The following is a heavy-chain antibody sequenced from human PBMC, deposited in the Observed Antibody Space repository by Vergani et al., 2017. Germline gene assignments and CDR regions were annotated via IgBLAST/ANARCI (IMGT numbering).Heavy chain of an antibody. CDR3: ARGAGYCSSTSCPPTLRHYHYYIDV. CDR1: GFTFSSYG. CDR2: MWYDGSNK. Sequence: QVQLVESGGGVVQPGRSLRLSCAASGFTFSSYGLHWVRQAPGKGFEWVAVMWYDGSNKYYADSVKGRFTISRDSSKNTLYLQMNGLRAEDTAVYYCARGAGYCSSTSCPPTLRHYHYYIDVWGKGTTVTVSS. V-gene: IGHV3-33*01. D-gene: IGHD2-2*01. J-gene: IGHJ6*03.